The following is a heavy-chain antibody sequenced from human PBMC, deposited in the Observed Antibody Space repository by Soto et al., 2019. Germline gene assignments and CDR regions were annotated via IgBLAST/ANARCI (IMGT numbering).Heavy chain of an antibody. CDR1: GFTFSKNW. V-gene: IGHV3-74*01. D-gene: IGHD1-1*01. CDR3: ARDNNWSLDY. Sequence: VGSLRLSCAASGFTFSKNWMHWVRQAPGKGLVWVSHIKTDGSFTRDADSVKGRFTISRDNARNTLYLQMNSLRAEDTAVYYCARDNNWSLDYWGQGTLVTVSS. J-gene: IGHJ4*02. CDR2: IKTDGSFT.